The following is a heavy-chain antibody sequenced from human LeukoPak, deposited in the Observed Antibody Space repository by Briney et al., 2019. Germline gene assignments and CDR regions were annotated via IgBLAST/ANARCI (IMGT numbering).Heavy chain of an antibody. CDR1: GFSVSSKY. D-gene: IGHD6-13*01. CDR2: INTDGSTT. V-gene: IGHV3-74*01. J-gene: IGHJ3*02. Sequence: GGSLRLSCAASGFSVSSKYMTWVRQAPGKGLVWVSRINTDGSTTNYADSVKGRFTISRDNAKNTLYLQMNSLRAEDTAVYYCTRDGSTWSRGVGFDIWGQGTTVTVSS. CDR3: TRDGSTWSRGVGFDI.